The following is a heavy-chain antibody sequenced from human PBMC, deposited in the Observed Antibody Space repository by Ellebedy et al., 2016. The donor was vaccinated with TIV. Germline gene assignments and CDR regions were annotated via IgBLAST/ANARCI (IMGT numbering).Heavy chain of an antibody. CDR2: VYSNGNT. V-gene: IGHV4-59*12. J-gene: IGHJ4*02. CDR3: ARAQAPTYYYDSSGYWYFDY. D-gene: IGHD3-22*01. CDR1: GGSISNYY. Sequence: MPSETLSLTCSVSGGSISNYYWNWIRQPPGKGLEWIGYVYSNGNTNYNPSLKSRATISVDTSNNYLYLKLNSVTPEDTAVYYCARAQAPTYYYDSSGYWYFDYWGQGTLVTVSS.